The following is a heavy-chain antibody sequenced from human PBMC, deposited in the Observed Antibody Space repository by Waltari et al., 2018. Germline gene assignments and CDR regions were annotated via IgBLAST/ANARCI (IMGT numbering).Heavy chain of an antibody. CDR1: GYTFTGYY. V-gene: IGHV1-2*06. CDR2: INPNSGGT. J-gene: IGHJ4*02. Sequence: QVQLVQSGAEVKKPVASVKVSCKASGYTFTGYYMHWVRQAPGKGLEWMGRINPNSGGTNYAQKFQGRVTMTRDTSISTAYMELSRLRSDDTAVYYCASQYYYDSSGYEEWGQGTLVTVSS. CDR3: ASQYYYDSSGYEE. D-gene: IGHD3-22*01.